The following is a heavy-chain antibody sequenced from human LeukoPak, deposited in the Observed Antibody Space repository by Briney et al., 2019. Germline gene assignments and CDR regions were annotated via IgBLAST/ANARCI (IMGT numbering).Heavy chain of an antibody. CDR2: IKEDGSDK. V-gene: IGHV3-7*01. Sequence: GGSLRLSCAASGISFSNYWMTWIRQAPEKGLQWVANIKEDGSDKNYADSVKGRFTISRDNAKNLLYLQMNSLRAEDTAVYYCASDGGPFDHWGQGILVTVAS. CDR1: GISFSNYW. CDR3: ASDGGPFDH. D-gene: IGHD3-16*01. J-gene: IGHJ4*02.